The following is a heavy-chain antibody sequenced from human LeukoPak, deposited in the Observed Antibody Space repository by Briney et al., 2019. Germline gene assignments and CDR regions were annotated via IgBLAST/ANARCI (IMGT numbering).Heavy chain of an antibody. J-gene: IGHJ4*02. CDR2: INSDGGST. CDR1: GFTFSSYW. D-gene: IGHD2-2*01. V-gene: IGHV3-74*01. Sequence: GGSLRLSCAASGFTFSSYWMHWVRQAPGKGLVWVSRINSDGGSTSYADSVKGRFTISRDNAKNTLYLQMNSLRAEDTAVYYCARDPTLSSSAPYFDYWGQGTLVTVSS. CDR3: ARDPTLSSSAPYFDY.